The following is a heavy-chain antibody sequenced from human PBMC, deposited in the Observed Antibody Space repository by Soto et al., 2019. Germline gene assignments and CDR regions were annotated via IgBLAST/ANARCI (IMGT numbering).Heavy chain of an antibody. Sequence: SETLSLTCTVSSAFIWGSIRQSPDKGLEWIGYIYNSGRYNYNPSLESRLTISIDTSKNQFSLRLASVTAADTAVYYCARTLPNRQLFDSWSQGTLVT. V-gene: IGHV4-59*01. CDR2: IYNSGRY. J-gene: IGHJ4*02. CDR3: ARTLPNRQLFDS. D-gene: IGHD1-1*01. CDR1: SAFI.